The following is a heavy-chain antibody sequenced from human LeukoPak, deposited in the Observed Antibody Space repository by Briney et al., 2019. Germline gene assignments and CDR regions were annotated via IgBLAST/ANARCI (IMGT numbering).Heavy chain of an antibody. D-gene: IGHD3-9*01. CDR1: GGSISSGGYY. CDR3: ARVKGMDDILTGFDP. Sequence: SETLSLTCTVSGGSISSGGYYWSWIRQHPGKGLEWIGYIYYSGSTYYNPSLKSRVTISVDTSKNQFSLKLSSVTAADTAVYYCARVKGMDDILTGFDPWGQGTLDTVSS. V-gene: IGHV4-31*03. CDR2: IYYSGST. J-gene: IGHJ5*02.